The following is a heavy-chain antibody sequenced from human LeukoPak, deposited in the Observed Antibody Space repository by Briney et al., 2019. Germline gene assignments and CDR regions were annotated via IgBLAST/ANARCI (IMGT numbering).Heavy chain of an antibody. Sequence: GGSLRLSRAASGFTFSSYSMNWVRQAPGKGLEWVSYSVKGRFTISRDNAKNSLYLQMNSLRAEDTAVYYCAPHRTDYGDYFDYWGQGTLVTVSS. CDR1: GFTFSSYS. CDR3: APHRTDYGDYFDY. D-gene: IGHD4-17*01. J-gene: IGHJ4*02. V-gene: IGHV3-21*01.